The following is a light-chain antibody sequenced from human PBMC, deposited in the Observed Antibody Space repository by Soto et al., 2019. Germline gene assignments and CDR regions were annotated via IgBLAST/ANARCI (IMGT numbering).Light chain of an antibody. V-gene: IGKV1-5*03. CDR3: QQTYTTPEIT. CDR2: EAS. CDR1: QSISTW. J-gene: IGKJ5*01. Sequence: DIQMTQSPSTLSASVGDRVTITCRASQSISTWLAWYQQKSGKAPKLLIYEASTLGSGVPSRFSGSGSGTDFTLTISSLQPEDFATYYCQQTYTTPEITFGQGTRLEIK.